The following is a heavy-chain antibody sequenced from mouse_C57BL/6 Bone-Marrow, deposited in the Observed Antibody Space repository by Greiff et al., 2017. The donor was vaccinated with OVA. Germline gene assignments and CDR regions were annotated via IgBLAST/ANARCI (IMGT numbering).Heavy chain of an antibody. D-gene: IGHD1-1*01. CDR1: GFTFSDYY. Sequence: EVKLVESEGGLVQPGSSMKLSCTASGFTFSDYYMAWVRQVPEKGLEWVANINYDGSSTYYLDSLKSRFIISRDNAKNILYLQMSSLKSEDTATYYCAREEGGYYGSSYWYFDVWGTGTTVTVSS. CDR3: AREEGGYYGSSYWYFDV. J-gene: IGHJ1*03. CDR2: INYDGSST. V-gene: IGHV5-16*01.